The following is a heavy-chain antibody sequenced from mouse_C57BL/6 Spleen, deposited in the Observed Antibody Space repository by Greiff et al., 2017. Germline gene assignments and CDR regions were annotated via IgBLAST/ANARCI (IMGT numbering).Heavy chain of an antibody. Sequence: VQLQQSGPGLVQPSQSLSITCTVSGFSLTSYGVHWVRQSPGKGLEWLGVIWSGGSTDYNAAFISRLSISKDNSKSQVFFKMNSLQADDTAIYYCARLYSNYAMDYWCQGTSVTVSS. CDR3: ARLYSNYAMDY. CDR1: GFSLTSYG. J-gene: IGHJ4*01. V-gene: IGHV2-2*01. CDR2: IWSGGST. D-gene: IGHD2-5*01.